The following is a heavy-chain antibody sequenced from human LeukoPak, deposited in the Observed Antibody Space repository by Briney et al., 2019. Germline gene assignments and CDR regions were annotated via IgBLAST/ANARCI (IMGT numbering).Heavy chain of an antibody. Sequence: SGTLSLTCAVSGGSIGSNYWWTWVRQAPGKGLEWIGAIYYSGKSNYNPSLMSRVTISVDKSKNQFSLKLSSVTAADTAVYYCARAAHSGILAPFDYWGQGTLVTVSS. CDR3: ARAAHSGILAPFDY. V-gene: IGHV4-4*02. CDR1: GGSIGSNYW. J-gene: IGHJ4*02. D-gene: IGHD1-26*01. CDR2: IYYSGKS.